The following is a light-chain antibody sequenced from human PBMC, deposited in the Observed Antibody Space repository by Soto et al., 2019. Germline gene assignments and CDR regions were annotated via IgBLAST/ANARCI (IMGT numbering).Light chain of an antibody. J-gene: IGLJ2*01. Sequence: QSVLTQPGSVSGSPGQSITISCSGTSSDVGAYNLVSWYQQHPGKAPKLLIYEVRNRPSGLSYRFSGSKSGNTASLTISSLLPEDEADYFCSSSSSRNTLVFGGGTKLTVL. CDR1: SSDVGAYNL. V-gene: IGLV2-14*01. CDR3: SSSSSRNTLV. CDR2: EVR.